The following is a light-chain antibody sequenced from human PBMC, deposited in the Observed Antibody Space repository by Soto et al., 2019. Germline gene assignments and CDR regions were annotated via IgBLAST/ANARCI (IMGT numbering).Light chain of an antibody. Sequence: QSVLTQPASVSGSPGQSITISCTGTSSDVGGYNYVSWYQQHTGKAPKVMIYEVSNRPSGISNRFSGSKSGNTASLTISGLQAEDEADYYCSSYTTSRTLVFGGGTQVTVL. V-gene: IGLV2-14*01. J-gene: IGLJ3*02. CDR2: EVS. CDR3: SSYTTSRTLV. CDR1: SSDVGGYNY.